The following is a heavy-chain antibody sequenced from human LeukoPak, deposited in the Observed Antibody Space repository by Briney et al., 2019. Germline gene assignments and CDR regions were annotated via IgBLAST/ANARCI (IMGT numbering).Heavy chain of an antibody. Sequence: ASVKVSCKASGYTFASYDINWVGQATGQGPEWMGWMNPSSGNTGYAQTFQGRVSMTRDTSTNTAYLELSSLRSEDTAVYYCATHTYYYSSGSFAYWGQGTLVTVSS. V-gene: IGHV1-8*01. CDR3: ATHTYYYSSGSFAY. D-gene: IGHD3-10*01. CDR2: MNPSSGNT. CDR1: GYTFASYD. J-gene: IGHJ4*02.